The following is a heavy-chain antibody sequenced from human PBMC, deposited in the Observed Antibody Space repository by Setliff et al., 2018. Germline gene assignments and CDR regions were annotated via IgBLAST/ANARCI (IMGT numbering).Heavy chain of an antibody. J-gene: IGHJ3*01. D-gene: IGHD3-16*01. V-gene: IGHV4-39*01. Sequence: PSETLSLTCTVSNGSISISDFYWGWIRQSPGKGLEWIGSIYYTGDTWYKQSLEGRVTISVDTSKNQFSLGLTSVTAADTAVYYCARPLEESFGGVSDSDAFDVWGQGTMVTVSS. CDR1: NGSISISDFY. CDR3: ARPLEESFGGVSDSDAFDV. CDR2: IYYTGDT.